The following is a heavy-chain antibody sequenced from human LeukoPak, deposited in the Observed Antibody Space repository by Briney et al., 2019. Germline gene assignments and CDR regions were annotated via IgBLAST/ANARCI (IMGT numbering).Heavy chain of an antibody. J-gene: IGHJ6*04. CDR2: IYYSGST. CDR1: GGSISSSSYY. D-gene: IGHD2-2*01. V-gene: IGHV4-39*01. Sequence: SETLSLTCTVSGGSISSSSYYWGWIRQPPGKGLEWIGTIYYSGSTYYNPSLKSRVTISVDTSKRQFSLNLTSVTAADTAVYYCAGGLSGYCPTTTCSFWGEGTSVTVSS. CDR3: AGGLSGYCPTTTCSF.